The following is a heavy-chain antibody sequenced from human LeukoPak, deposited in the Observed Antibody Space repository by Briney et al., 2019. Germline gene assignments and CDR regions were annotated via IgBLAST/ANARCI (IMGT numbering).Heavy chain of an antibody. Sequence: PSETLSLTCTVSGGSISSSSYYWGWIRQPPGRGLEWIGSIYYSGSTYYNPSLKSRVTISVDTSKNQFSLKLSSVTAADTAVYYCARHRSMVAPDYWGQGTLVTVSS. CDR2: IYYSGST. CDR3: ARHRSMVAPDY. CDR1: GGSISSSSYY. D-gene: IGHD2-8*01. V-gene: IGHV4-39*01. J-gene: IGHJ4*02.